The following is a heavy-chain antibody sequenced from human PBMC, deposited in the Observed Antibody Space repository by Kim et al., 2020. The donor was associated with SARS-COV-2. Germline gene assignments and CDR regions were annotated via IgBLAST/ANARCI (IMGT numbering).Heavy chain of an antibody. Sequence: GGSLRLSCAASGFSVSDNYVNWVRQLPGMGLELVSIIYSGGPTYYADSVKGRFSMSRDNSQNTVSLQMNSLKPEDTAIYFCTRGRAGDYGGSFDSWGQGTLLTVSS. CDR1: GFSVSDNY. D-gene: IGHD4-17*01. CDR2: IYSGGPT. V-gene: IGHV3-53*01. CDR3: TRGRAGDYGGSFDS. J-gene: IGHJ5*01.